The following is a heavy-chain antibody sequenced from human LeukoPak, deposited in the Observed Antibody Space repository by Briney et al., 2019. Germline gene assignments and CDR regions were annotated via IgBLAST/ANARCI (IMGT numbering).Heavy chain of an antibody. CDR2: ISYDGSNK. J-gene: IGHJ4*02. D-gene: IGHD5-18*01. CDR3: ARDRGGYSYGCDY. Sequence: GGSLCLSCAASGFTFSGYAMHWVRQAPGKGLEWVAVISYDGSNKYYADSVKGRFTISRDNSKNTLYLQMNSLRAEDTAVYYCARDRGGYSYGCDYWGQGTLVTVSS. V-gene: IGHV3-30*04. CDR1: GFTFSGYA.